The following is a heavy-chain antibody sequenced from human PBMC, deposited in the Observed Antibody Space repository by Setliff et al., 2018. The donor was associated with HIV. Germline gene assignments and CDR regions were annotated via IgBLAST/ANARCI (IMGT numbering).Heavy chain of an antibody. CDR2: ISNTGRTT. CDR1: GFTFSDYA. V-gene: IGHV3-23*01. D-gene: IGHD3-16*01. Sequence: PGGSLRLSCAASGFTFSDYAMGWVRQVPGKGLEWVASISNTGRTTYYADSAKGRFIISRDNSENTAYLQMSSLRDEDTAIYYCTNWPEGAHDRRKFIDYWGQGTPVTVSS. CDR3: TNWPEGAHDRRKFIDY. J-gene: IGHJ4*02.